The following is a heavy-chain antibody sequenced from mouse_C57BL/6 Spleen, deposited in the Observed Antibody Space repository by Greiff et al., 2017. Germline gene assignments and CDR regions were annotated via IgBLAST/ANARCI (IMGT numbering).Heavy chain of an antibody. CDR3: ARSTITTVVATRAMDY. CDR2: IYPGDGDT. D-gene: IGHD1-1*01. CDR1: GYAFSSYW. Sequence: QVQLQQSGAELVKPGASVKISCKASGYAFSSYWMNWVKQRPGKGLEWIGQIYPGDGDTNYNGKFKGKATLTADQSSSTAYMQLSRLTSEDSAVYFCARSTITTVVATRAMDYWGQGTSVTVSS. V-gene: IGHV1-80*01. J-gene: IGHJ4*01.